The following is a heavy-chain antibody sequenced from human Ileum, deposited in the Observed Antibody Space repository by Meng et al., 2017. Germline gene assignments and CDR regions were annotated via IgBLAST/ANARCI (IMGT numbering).Heavy chain of an antibody. CDR2: ITYSGDST. J-gene: IGHJ2*01. D-gene: IGHD2-15*01. V-gene: IGHV3-23*01. Sequence: EEQLLDSGGDLVQPGGSLRLACAASGFIFSNYGMSWVRQAPGKGLEWVSSITYSGDSTYYTPSVKGRFTISRDNSKSTLYLQVNSLRAEDTAVYFCVKVALWRTDFYWYFDLWGRGTLVTVSS. CDR3: VKVALWRTDFYWYFDL. CDR1: GFIFSNYG.